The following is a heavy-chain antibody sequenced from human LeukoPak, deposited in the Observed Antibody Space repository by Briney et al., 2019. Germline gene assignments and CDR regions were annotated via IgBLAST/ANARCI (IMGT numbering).Heavy chain of an antibody. CDR1: GYTFTSHF. Sequence: GASVKVSCKASGYTFTSHFMHWMRQAPGQGLEWMGIINPSGGSTSCAQKFQGRLTMTRDMSTSTAYMELRSLRSDDTAVYYCAREAGQLPYYYYYYMDVWGKGTTVTISS. J-gene: IGHJ6*03. V-gene: IGHV1-46*01. CDR3: AREAGQLPYYYYYYMDV. CDR2: INPSGGST. D-gene: IGHD6-6*01.